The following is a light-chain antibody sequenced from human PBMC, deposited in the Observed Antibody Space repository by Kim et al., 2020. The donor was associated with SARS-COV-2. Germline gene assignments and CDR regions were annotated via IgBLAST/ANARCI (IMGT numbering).Light chain of an antibody. CDR3: QKYNSAPQT. Sequence: ASVGDRVTITCRASQCISNYLAWYQQKPGKVPKLLIYAASTLQSGVPSRFSGSGSGTDFTLTISSLQPEDVATYYCQKYNSAPQTFGQGTKVDIK. V-gene: IGKV1-27*01. J-gene: IGKJ1*01. CDR1: QCISNY. CDR2: AAS.